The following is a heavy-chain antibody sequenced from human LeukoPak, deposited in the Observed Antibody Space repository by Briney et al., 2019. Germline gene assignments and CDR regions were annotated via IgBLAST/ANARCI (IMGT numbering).Heavy chain of an antibody. J-gene: IGHJ4*02. Sequence: SETLSLTCTVSGGSISSYYWSWIRQPPGKGLEWIGYIYYSGSTNYNPSLKSRVTISVDTSKNQFSLKLSSVTAADTAVYYCARPRFPYSSGWYLDYWGQGTLVTVSS. D-gene: IGHD6-19*01. V-gene: IGHV4-59*01. CDR1: GGSISSYY. CDR2: IYYSGST. CDR3: ARPRFPYSSGWYLDY.